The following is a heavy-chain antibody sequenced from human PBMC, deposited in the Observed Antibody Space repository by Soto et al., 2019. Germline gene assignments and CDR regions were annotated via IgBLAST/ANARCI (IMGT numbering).Heavy chain of an antibody. CDR1: GGSISSGDYY. D-gene: IGHD4-17*01. Sequence: QVQLQESGPGLVKPSQTLSLTCTVSGGSISSGDYYWSWIRQPPGKGLEWIGYIYYSGSTYYNPSLKRRVTISVDTSNHLFSRKLSSVTAADTAVYYCVRGVVYGDYIGGDYWGQGTLVTVSS. CDR3: VRGVVYGDYIGGDY. J-gene: IGHJ4*02. CDR2: IYYSGST. V-gene: IGHV4-30-4*01.